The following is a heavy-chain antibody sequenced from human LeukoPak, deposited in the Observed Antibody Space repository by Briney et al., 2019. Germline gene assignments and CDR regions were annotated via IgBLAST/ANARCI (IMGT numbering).Heavy chain of an antibody. CDR1: GFTVSSNY. V-gene: IGHV3-66*01. Sequence: GGSLRLSCAASGFTVSSNYMSWVRQAPGKGLEWVSVIYSGGSTYYADSVKGRFTISRDNSKNTLYLQMNSLRAEDTAVYYCARAPEISASFDIWGQGTMVTVSS. J-gene: IGHJ3*02. D-gene: IGHD1-14*01. CDR3: ARAPEISASFDI. CDR2: IYSGGST.